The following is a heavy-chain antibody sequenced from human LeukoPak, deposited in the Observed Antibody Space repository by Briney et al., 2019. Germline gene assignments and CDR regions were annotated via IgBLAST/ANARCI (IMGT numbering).Heavy chain of an antibody. Sequence: KASETLSLTCAVYGGSFSGYYWSWLRQPPGKGLEWIGYIYDSGSTNYNPSLKSRVTISVDTSKNQFSLKLSSVTAADTAVYYCARVSYYYYYYMDVWGKGTTVTVSS. CDR2: IYDSGST. V-gene: IGHV4-59*12. J-gene: IGHJ6*03. CDR1: GGSFSGYY. CDR3: ARVSYYYYYYMDV.